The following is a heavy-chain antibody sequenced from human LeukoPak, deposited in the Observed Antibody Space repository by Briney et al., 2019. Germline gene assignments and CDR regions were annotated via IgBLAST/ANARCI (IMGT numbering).Heavy chain of an antibody. J-gene: IGHJ4*02. V-gene: IGHV1-69*02. CDR2: IIPILGIA. CDR1: GGTFSSYT. D-gene: IGHD3-22*01. CDR3: ARGYYDSSGYPITNFDY. Sequence: ASVKVSCKASGGTFSSYTISWVRQAPGRGLEWMGRIIPILGIANYAQKFQGRVTITADKSTSTAYMELSSLRSEDTAVYYCARGYYDSSGYPITNFDYWGQGTLVTVSS.